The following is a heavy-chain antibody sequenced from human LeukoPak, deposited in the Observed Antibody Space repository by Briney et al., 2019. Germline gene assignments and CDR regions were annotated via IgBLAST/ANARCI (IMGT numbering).Heavy chain of an antibody. CDR1: GGSISNYY. Sequence: PSETLSLTCSVSGGSISNYYWNWPPQPAGKGLEWIGRIYASGSTNYNPALKGRVTISMDKSKNHFSLNLKSVTAADTAFYYCARDFYGDDGHHPFDYWGQGIQVTVSS. V-gene: IGHV4-4*07. J-gene: IGHJ4*02. CDR2: IYASGST. D-gene: IGHD2/OR15-2a*01. CDR3: ARDFYGDDGHHPFDY.